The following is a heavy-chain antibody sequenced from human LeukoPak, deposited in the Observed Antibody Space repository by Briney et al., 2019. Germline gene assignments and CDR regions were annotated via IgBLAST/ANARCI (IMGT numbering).Heavy chain of an antibody. J-gene: IGHJ3*01. CDR1: VGSLSGYY. Sequence: PSETLSLTCAVSVGSLSGYYWSWIRQSPGKGLEWMGDIHHDGRTKYKSSFKSRITIFLVSSKNEVSLRLSPVTPADTALYFCARDGVRLDYGDTLNAYDLWGQGTMVTVS. V-gene: IGHV4-34*01. CDR3: ARDGVRLDYGDTLNAYDL. D-gene: IGHD4-17*01. CDR2: IHHDGRT.